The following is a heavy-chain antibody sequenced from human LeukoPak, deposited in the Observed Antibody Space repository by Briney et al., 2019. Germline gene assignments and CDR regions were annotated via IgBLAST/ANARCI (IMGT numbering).Heavy chain of an antibody. V-gene: IGHV3-73*01. J-gene: IGHJ6*03. CDR1: GFTFSGSA. Sequence: GGSLRLSCAASGFTFSGSAMHWVRQASGKGLEWVGRIRSKANSYATAHAASVKGRFTISRDDSKNTAYLQMNSLKTEDTAVYYCTRQQQLASYYYYYYYMDVWGKGTTVTVSS. CDR2: IRSKANSYAT. CDR3: TRQQQLASYYYYYYYMDV. D-gene: IGHD6-13*01.